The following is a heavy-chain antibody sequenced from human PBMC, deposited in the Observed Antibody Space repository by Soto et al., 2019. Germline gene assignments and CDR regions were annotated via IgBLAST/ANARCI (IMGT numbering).Heavy chain of an antibody. D-gene: IGHD6-6*01. J-gene: IGHJ4*02. CDR2: IYHSGST. V-gene: IGHV4-4*02. Sequence: QVQLQESGPGLVKPSGTLSLTCAVSGGSISSSNWWSWVRQPPGKGLEWIGEIYHSGSTNYTPSLKSRVTIPVDKSKNQFPLKLGTVTAADTAVYSCARGRPDSSSSDWGRGTLVTASS. CDR3: ARGRPDSSSSD. CDR1: GGSISSSNW.